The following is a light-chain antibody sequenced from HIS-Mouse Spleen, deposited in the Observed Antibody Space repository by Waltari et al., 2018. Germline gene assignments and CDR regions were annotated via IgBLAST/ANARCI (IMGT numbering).Light chain of an antibody. J-gene: IGLJ2*01. CDR1: ALPKKY. CDR3: YSTDSSGNHRV. CDR2: EDS. V-gene: IGLV3-10*01. Sequence: SYELTQPPSVSVSPGQTARITCSGDALPKKYAYWYQQKSGQAPVLVIDEDSKRPAGIPERVSGYSSGTMATLTISGAQVEDEADYYCYSTDSSGNHRVFGGGTKLTVL.